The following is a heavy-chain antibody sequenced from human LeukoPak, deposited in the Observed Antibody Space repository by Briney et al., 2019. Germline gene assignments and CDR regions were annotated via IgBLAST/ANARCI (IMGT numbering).Heavy chain of an antibody. V-gene: IGHV4-59*01. CDR3: AGEAGYSSGWGAFDI. J-gene: IGHJ3*02. CDR2: IYYSGST. CDR1: GGSISSYY. Sequence: SETLSLTCTVSGGSISSYYWSWIRQPPGKGLEWIWYIYYSGSTNYNPSLKSRVTISVDTSKNQFSLKLSSVTAADTAVYYCAGEAGYSSGWGAFDIWGQGTMVTVSS. D-gene: IGHD6-19*01.